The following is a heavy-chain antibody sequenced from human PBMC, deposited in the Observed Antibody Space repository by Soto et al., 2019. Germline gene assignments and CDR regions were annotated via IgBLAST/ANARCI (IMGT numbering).Heavy chain of an antibody. Sequence: ASVKVSCKASGYTFTSYGISCVRQAPGQGLEWMGWISAYNGNTNYAQKLQGRVTMTTDTSTSTAYMELRSLRSDDTAVYYCARHYDFWSGSTYYYYYMDVWGKGTTVTVSS. J-gene: IGHJ6*03. CDR1: GYTFTSYG. CDR2: ISAYNGNT. D-gene: IGHD3-3*01. V-gene: IGHV1-18*01. CDR3: ARHYDFWSGSTYYYYYMDV.